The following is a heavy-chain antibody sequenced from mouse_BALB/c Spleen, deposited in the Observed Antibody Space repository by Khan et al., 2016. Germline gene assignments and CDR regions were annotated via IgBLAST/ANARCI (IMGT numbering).Heavy chain of an antibody. CDR2: INPDRSTI. J-gene: IGHJ1*01. Sequence: EVKLLESGGGLVQPGGFLKLSCAASGFDFSRYWMSWVRQAPGKGLEWIGEINPDRSTINYTPSLTDKFIISRDNAKNTPYLQMSKVRPEDTDLSYCASTFWYLDVWGAGTTVTVAS. V-gene: IGHV4-1*02. CDR1: GFDFSRYW. CDR3: ASTFWYLDV.